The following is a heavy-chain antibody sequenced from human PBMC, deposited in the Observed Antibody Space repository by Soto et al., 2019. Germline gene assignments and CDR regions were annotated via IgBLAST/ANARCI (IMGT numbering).Heavy chain of an antibody. CDR3: EQDLDFDI. Sequence: SLILSCSSSVFTCDDYSMHWVRQAPVKGLEWVSGISWNSGSIGYADSVKGRFTISRDHAKNSLYLQMNSLRAEDTDLYYCEQDLDFDIWGKGQMVTVSS. D-gene: IGHD3-3*01. J-gene: IGHJ3*02. CDR1: VFTCDDYS. V-gene: IGHV3-9*01. CDR2: ISWNSGSI.